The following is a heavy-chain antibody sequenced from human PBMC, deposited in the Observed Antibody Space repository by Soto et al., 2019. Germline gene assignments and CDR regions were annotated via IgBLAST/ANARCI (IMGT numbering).Heavy chain of an antibody. CDR3: ARQPLYSGYGGSAFDI. D-gene: IGHD5-12*01. Sequence: QLQLQESGPGLVKPSETLSLTCTVSGGSISSSSYYWGWIRQPPGKGLEWIGSIYYSGSTYYNPSLKSRVTISVDTSKNQFSLKLSSVTAADTAVYYCARQPLYSGYGGSAFDIWGQGTMVTVSS. CDR2: IYYSGST. J-gene: IGHJ3*02. CDR1: GGSISSSSYY. V-gene: IGHV4-39*01.